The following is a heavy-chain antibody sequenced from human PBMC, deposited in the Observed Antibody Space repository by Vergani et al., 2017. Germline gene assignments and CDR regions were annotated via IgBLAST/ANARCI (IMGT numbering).Heavy chain of an antibody. J-gene: IGHJ3*02. CDR2: IYHSGST. V-gene: IGHV4-4*02. CDR3: ARTIAAAGTNYAFDI. D-gene: IGHD6-13*01. Sequence: QVQLQESGPGLVKPSGTLSLTCAVSGGSISSSNWWIWVRQPPGKGLEWIGEIYHSGSTNYNPPLKSRRTISVDKSKNQFSLKLSSVTAADTAVYYCARTIAAAGTNYAFDIWGQGTMVTVSS. CDR1: GGSISSSNW.